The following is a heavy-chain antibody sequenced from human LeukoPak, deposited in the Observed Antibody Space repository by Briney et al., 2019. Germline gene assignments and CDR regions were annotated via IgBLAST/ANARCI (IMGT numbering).Heavy chain of an antibody. CDR2: IYYSGST. J-gene: IGHJ5*02. V-gene: IGHV4-59*01. CDR3: ARDQPYSNARWFDP. D-gene: IGHD2/OR15-2a*01. Sequence: PSETLSLTCTVSGVSISGYYWSWIRQPPGKGLERLGYIYYSGSTNYNPSLRSRLTMSLDTSKNQFSLKLSSVTAADTAVYYCARDQPYSNARWFDPWGQGARVTVSS. CDR1: GVSISGYY.